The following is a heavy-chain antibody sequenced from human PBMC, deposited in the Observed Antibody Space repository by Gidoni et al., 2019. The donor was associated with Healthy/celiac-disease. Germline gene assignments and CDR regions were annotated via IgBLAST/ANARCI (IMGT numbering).Heavy chain of an antibody. CDR3: AKAGYYAEYFQH. J-gene: IGHJ1*01. CDR1: GFTFSSYG. D-gene: IGHD3-22*01. Sequence: QVQLVESGGGVVQPGRSLRLPCAASGFTFSSYGMHWVRQAPGKGLEWVAVISYDGSNKYYADSVKGRFTISRDNSKNTLYLQMNSLRAEDTAVYYCAKAGYYAEYFQHWGQGTLVTVSS. V-gene: IGHV3-30*18. CDR2: ISYDGSNK.